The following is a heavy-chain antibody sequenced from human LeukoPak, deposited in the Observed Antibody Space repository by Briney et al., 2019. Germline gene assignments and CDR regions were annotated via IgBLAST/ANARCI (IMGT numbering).Heavy chain of an antibody. Sequence: GASVKVSCKASGGTFSSYAISWVRQAPGQGLEWMGGIIPIFGTANYAQKFQGRVTITTDESTSTAYMELSSLRSEDTAVYYCARGRYSSSYYFDYWGQGTLVSVSS. CDR2: IIPIFGTA. V-gene: IGHV1-69*05. CDR3: ARGRYSSSYYFDY. D-gene: IGHD6-6*01. CDR1: GGTFSSYA. J-gene: IGHJ4*02.